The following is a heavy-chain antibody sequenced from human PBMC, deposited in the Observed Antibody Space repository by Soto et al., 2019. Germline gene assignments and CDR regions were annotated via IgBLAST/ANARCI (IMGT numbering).Heavy chain of an antibody. CDR1: GFTFSSYD. D-gene: IGHD3-9*01. V-gene: IGHV3-23*01. J-gene: IGHJ6*02. Sequence: EVQLLESGEGLVQPGGSLKLSCAASGFTFSSYDMSWVRQAPGKGLEWVSGIGGSGGNTSYADAVKGRFTISRDNSKNTLFLQMNSLRAEDTAEYYCARVVRYYDTPYGMDVWGQGTTVTVSS. CDR3: ARVVRYYDTPYGMDV. CDR2: IGGSGGNT.